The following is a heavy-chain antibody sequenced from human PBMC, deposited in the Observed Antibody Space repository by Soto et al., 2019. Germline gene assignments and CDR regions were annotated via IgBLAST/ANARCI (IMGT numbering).Heavy chain of an antibody. Sequence: GGSLRLSCAASGFTFSSYAMSWVRQAPGKGLEWVSAISGSGGSTYYADSVKGRFTISRDNSKNTLYLQMNSLRAEDTAVYYCAKDYYDSSGYYYFDYWGQGTLVTVSS. D-gene: IGHD3-22*01. J-gene: IGHJ4*02. CDR3: AKDYYDSSGYYYFDY. V-gene: IGHV3-23*01. CDR2: ISGSGGST. CDR1: GFTFSSYA.